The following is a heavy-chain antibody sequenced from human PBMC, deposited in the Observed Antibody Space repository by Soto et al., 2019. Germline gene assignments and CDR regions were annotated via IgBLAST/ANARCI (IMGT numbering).Heavy chain of an antibody. V-gene: IGHV4-34*01. D-gene: IGHD6-19*01. CDR1: GGSFSGYY. CDR3: ARSRQWLVHDAFDI. CDR2: INHSGST. J-gene: IGHJ3*02. Sequence: PSETLSLTCAVYGGSFSGYYWSWIRQPPGKGLEWIGEINHSGSTNYNPSLKSRVTISVDTSKNQFSLKLSSVTAADTAVYYCARSRQWLVHDAFDIWGQGTMVTVSS.